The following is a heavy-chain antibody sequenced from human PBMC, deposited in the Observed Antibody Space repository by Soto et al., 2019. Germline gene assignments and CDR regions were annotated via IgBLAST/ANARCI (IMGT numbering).Heavy chain of an antibody. CDR3: ASPYCSSTSCYTGHYYYGMAV. D-gene: IGHD2-2*02. V-gene: IGHV1-69*01. Sequence: QVQLVQSGTEVKKPGSSVKVSCKASGGTFSSYAISWVRQAPGQGLECMGGIIPIFGTATYAEKFLGRVTITEDETTSTEYRALSILRSEDTAVYYCASPYCSSTSCYTGHYYYGMAVCGQGTTVTV. CDR1: GGTFSSYA. CDR2: IIPIFGTA. J-gene: IGHJ6*02.